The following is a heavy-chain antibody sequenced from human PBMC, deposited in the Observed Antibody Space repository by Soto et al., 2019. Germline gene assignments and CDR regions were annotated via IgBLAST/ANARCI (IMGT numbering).Heavy chain of an antibody. D-gene: IGHD3-9*01. Sequence: QVQLVESGGGVVQPGRSLRLSCAASGFTFSSYAMHWVRQAPGKGLEWVAVISYDGSNKYYADSVKGRFTISRDNSKNMLYLQMNSLRAEDTAVYYCAREALTRLDLWGRGTLVTVSS. CDR3: AREALTRLDL. V-gene: IGHV3-30-3*01. J-gene: IGHJ2*01. CDR2: ISYDGSNK. CDR1: GFTFSSYA.